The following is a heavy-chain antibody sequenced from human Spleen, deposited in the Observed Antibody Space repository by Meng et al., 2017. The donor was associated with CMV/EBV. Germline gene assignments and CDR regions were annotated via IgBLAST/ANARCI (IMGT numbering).Heavy chain of an antibody. CDR1: GYPFSGYY. CDR2: IDPHSGDT. V-gene: IGHV1-2*06. Sequence: QVQLVQSGSELKKPGASVKVSCKTSGYPFSGYYIHWVRQAPGQGLEWVGRIDPHSGDTKKFQDRVTMTTDTSISTAYMELSSLRSDDTAVYYCARGNWGSRYFDLWGRGTLVTVSS. D-gene: IGHD7-27*01. CDR3: ARGNWGSRYFDL. J-gene: IGHJ2*01.